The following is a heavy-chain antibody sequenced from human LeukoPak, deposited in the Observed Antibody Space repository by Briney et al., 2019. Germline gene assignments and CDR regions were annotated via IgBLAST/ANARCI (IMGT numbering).Heavy chain of an antibody. D-gene: IGHD3-22*01. Sequence: GGSLRLSCAASGFTFSSYSMNWVRQAPGKGLEWVSSISSSSSYIYYADSVKGRFTISRDNAKNSLYLQMNSLRVEDTAVYYCASRGDSSGYQTLFDYWGQGTLVTVSS. CDR2: ISSSSSYI. CDR3: ASRGDSSGYQTLFDY. CDR1: GFTFSSYS. V-gene: IGHV3-21*01. J-gene: IGHJ4*02.